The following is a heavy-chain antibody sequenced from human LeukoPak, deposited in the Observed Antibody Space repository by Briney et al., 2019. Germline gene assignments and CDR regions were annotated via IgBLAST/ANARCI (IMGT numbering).Heavy chain of an antibody. Sequence: GSLRLSCAASGFTFRSYNMNWVRQAPGKGLEWVSVIYSGGSTYYADSVKGRFTISRDNSKNTLYLQMNSLRAEDTAVYYCARKYYGYFDYWGQGTLVTVSS. D-gene: IGHD3-10*01. CDR1: GFTFRSYN. CDR2: IYSGGST. CDR3: ARKYYGYFDY. V-gene: IGHV3-53*01. J-gene: IGHJ4*02.